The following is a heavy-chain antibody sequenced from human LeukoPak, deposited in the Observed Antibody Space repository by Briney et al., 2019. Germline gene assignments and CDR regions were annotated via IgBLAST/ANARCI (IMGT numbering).Heavy chain of an antibody. CDR1: GGSISGYY. Sequence: PSETLSLTSTVSGGSISGYYWSWIRQPAGEGLEWIGRIYTSGSTNYNPSLKSRVTMSVDTSKNQFSLKLSSVTAADTAVCYCARGRTSEDYYDSSGYFPISFDYWGQGTLVTVSS. J-gene: IGHJ4*02. CDR3: ARGRTSEDYYDSSGYFPISFDY. V-gene: IGHV4-4*07. CDR2: IYTSGST. D-gene: IGHD3-22*01.